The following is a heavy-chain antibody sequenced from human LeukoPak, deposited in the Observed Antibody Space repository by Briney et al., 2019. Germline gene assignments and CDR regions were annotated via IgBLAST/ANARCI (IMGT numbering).Heavy chain of an antibody. V-gene: IGHV5-51*01. J-gene: IGHJ5*02. CDR2: IYPGDSDT. CDR1: GYSTTSYW. Sequence: GESLKISCKGSGYSTTSYWIGWVRHMPGKGLEWRGIIYPGDSDTRYSPSSQSQVTTTADNSINTAHLQWSSLKTSDTPTYYCARRSGWYSGLNWFDPWGQGTQVT. D-gene: IGHD6-19*01. CDR3: ARRSGWYSGLNWFDP.